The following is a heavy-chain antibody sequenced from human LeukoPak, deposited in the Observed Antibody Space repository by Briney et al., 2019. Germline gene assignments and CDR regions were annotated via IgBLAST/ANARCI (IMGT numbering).Heavy chain of an antibody. CDR1: GFTFSSYA. V-gene: IGHV3-23*01. J-gene: IGHJ4*02. Sequence: GGSLRLSCAASGFTFSSYAMSWVRQAPGKGLEWVSAISGSGGSTYYADSVKGRFTISRDNSKNTLYLQMNSLRAEDTAVYYCARVSQWLGHYFDYWGQGTLVTVSS. CDR2: ISGSGGST. D-gene: IGHD6-19*01. CDR3: ARVSQWLGHYFDY.